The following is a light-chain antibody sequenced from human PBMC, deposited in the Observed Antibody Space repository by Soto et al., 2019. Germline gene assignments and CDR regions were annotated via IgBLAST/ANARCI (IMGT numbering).Light chain of an antibody. CDR3: AAWDDSRSGLVV. CDR1: NSNIGSNT. J-gene: IGLJ2*01. V-gene: IGLV1-44*01. Sequence: QSVLTQPPSTSGTPGPRVTMSCSGSNSNIGSNTVYWYQQLPGTAPKLLIHSDNQRPSGVPDRFSASKSGTSASLAISGLQSEDEADYYCAAWDDSRSGLVVFGGGTKLTVL. CDR2: SDN.